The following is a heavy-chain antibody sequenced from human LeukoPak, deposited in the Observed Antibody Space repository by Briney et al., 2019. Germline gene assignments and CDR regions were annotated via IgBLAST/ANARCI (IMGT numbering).Heavy chain of an antibody. CDR3: ARDPTVANFHDAFDI. Sequence: PGGSLRLSCAASGFTFSSYWMSWVRQAPGKGLEWVATIKQDGSQKEYVDSMKGRLTISRDNAKNSLYLQMNSLRAEDSAMYYCARDPTVANFHDAFDIWDRGTMVTVSS. V-gene: IGHV3-7*05. CDR2: IKQDGSQK. D-gene: IGHD4-23*01. CDR1: GFTFSSYW. J-gene: IGHJ3*02.